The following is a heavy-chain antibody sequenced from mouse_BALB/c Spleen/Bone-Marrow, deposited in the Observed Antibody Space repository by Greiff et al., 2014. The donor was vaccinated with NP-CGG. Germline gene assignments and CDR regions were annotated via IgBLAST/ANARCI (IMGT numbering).Heavy chain of an antibody. CDR3: ARHHRYAYYFDY. Sequence: VQLQQSGSVLVRPGASVKLSRKASGYTFTNSWIHWAKQRPGQGLEWIGEIHPNSGNTNYNEKFKGKATLTVDTSSSTANVDLSSLTSEDSAVYYCARHHRYAYYFDYWGQGTTLTVSS. CDR2: IHPNSGNT. J-gene: IGHJ2*01. V-gene: IGHV1S130*01. D-gene: IGHD2-14*01. CDR1: GYTFTNSW.